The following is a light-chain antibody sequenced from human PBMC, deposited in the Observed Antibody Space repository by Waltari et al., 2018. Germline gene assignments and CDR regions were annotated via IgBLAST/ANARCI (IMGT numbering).Light chain of an antibody. J-gene: IGKJ3*01. V-gene: IGKV3-15*01. CDR3: QQSDNWPPLFT. CDR1: QRVGNK. CDR2: GAS. Sequence: ETVMTQSPATLSVSPGERVTFSCRASQRVGNKLAWYQQKPGQAPRLLIYGASTRATGIPARFSGSGSCTEVTLTISSLQSEDFAVYYCQQSDNWPPLFTFGPGTKVDIK.